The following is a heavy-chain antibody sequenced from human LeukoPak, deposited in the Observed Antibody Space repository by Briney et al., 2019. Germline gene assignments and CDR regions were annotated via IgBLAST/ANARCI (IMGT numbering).Heavy chain of an antibody. J-gene: IGHJ4*02. D-gene: IGHD3-22*01. Sequence: GGSLRLSCAASGFTFSRYWMSWVRQAPGKGLEWVANIKQDGSEKYYVDSVKGRFTISRDNAKNSLYLQMNSLRAEDTAVYYCARDRPLYYYDSSGYPYFDYWGQGTLVTVSS. CDR1: GFTFSRYW. V-gene: IGHV3-7*01. CDR2: IKQDGSEK. CDR3: ARDRPLYYYDSSGYPYFDY.